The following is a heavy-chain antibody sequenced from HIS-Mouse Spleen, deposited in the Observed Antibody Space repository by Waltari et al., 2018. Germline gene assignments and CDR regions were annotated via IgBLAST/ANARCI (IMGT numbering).Heavy chain of an antibody. J-gene: IGHJ5*02. Sequence: EVQLVASGGGLVKPGGSLRLCCAASGFTFGTYRMTWVRQAPGKGLEWVSSISSSSSYIYYADSVKGRFTISRDNAKNSLYLQMNSLRAEDTAVYYCARGSWNWFDPWGQGTLVTVSS. D-gene: IGHD2-15*01. CDR2: ISSSSSYI. CDR1: GFTFGTYR. CDR3: ARGSWNWFDP. V-gene: IGHV3-21*01.